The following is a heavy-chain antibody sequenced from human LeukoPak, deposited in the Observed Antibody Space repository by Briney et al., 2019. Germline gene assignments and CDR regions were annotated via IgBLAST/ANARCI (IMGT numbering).Heavy chain of an antibody. CDR1: GFTFSSSS. J-gene: IGHJ3*02. CDR3: ARGAPYSSSWYPEAFDI. D-gene: IGHD6-13*01. Sequence: PGGSLRLSCAASGFTFSSSSMNWVRQAPGRGLEWVSYITSTSSTIYYADSVKGRFTISRDNAKNSLYLQMNSLRAEDKAVYYCARGAPYSSSWYPEAFDIWGQGTMVTVSS. V-gene: IGHV3-48*01. CDR2: ITSTSSTI.